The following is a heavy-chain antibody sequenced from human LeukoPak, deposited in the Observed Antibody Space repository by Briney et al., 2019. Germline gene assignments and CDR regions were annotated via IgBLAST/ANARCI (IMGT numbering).Heavy chain of an antibody. CDR1: GFTFSSYS. J-gene: IGHJ4*02. Sequence: GGSLRLSCAASGFTFSSYSMNWVRQAPGKGLEWVSSISSSSSYIYYADSVKGRFTISRDNAKNSLYLQMNSLRAEDTAVYYCARDLTWGTYYLDYWGQGTLVTVSS. CDR3: ARDLTWGTYYLDY. CDR2: ISSSSSYI. D-gene: IGHD3-16*01. V-gene: IGHV3-21*01.